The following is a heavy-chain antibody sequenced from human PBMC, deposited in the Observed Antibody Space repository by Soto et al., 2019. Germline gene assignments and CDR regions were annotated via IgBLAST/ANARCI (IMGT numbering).Heavy chain of an antibody. CDR1: GGSFSSYY. J-gene: IGHJ4*02. V-gene: IGHV4-34*01. D-gene: IGHD2-15*01. Sequence: SETLSLTCAVYGGSFSSYYWSWIRQPPGKGLEWIGEINHSGSTNYNPSLKSRVTISVDTSKNQFSLKLSSVTAADTAVYYCARGYCSGGSCPKDQVPYFDYWGQGTLVTVSS. CDR3: ARGYCSGGSCPKDQVPYFDY. CDR2: INHSGST.